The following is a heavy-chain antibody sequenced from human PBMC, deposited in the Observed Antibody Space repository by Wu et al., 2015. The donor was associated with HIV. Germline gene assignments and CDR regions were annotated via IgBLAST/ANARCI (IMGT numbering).Heavy chain of an antibody. D-gene: IGHD6-19*01. CDR2: IIPFFGTA. V-gene: IGHV1-69*12. CDR3: ARAVAVSAEYFHYYGMDF. J-gene: IGHJ6*02. CDR1: GGTFSSYA. Sequence: QVQLVQSGAEVKKPGSSVKVSCKASGGTFSSYAISWVRQAPGQGLEWMGGIIPFFGTANYTQKFQGRVTITADESTNTAYMELSSLRSEDTAVYYCARAVAVSAEYFHYYGMDFWGQGTTVTVSS.